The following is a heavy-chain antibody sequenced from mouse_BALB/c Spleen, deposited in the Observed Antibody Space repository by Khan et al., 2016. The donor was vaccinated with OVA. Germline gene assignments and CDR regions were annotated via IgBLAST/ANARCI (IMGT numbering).Heavy chain of an antibody. D-gene: IGHD2-3*01. CDR2: FIPNIGLT. J-gene: IGHJ3*01. V-gene: IGHV1S137*01. CDR3: ARDDGYSLFAY. CDR1: AYTFTIYP. Sequence: QVQLQQSGPELVRPGVSVKISCKGPAYTFTIYPLPWFQQGLEKGLEGIGAFIPNIGLTNSTQKFKGKAIMTVDKSASTAYMELARLTSEDSAIYYGARDDGYSLFAYWGQGTLVTVSA.